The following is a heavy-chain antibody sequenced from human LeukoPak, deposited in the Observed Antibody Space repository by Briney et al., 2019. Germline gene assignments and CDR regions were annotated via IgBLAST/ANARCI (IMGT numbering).Heavy chain of an antibody. CDR3: AGQIWGSSAFDI. V-gene: IGHV4-59*01. D-gene: IGHD7-27*01. CDR2: IYYSGST. J-gene: IGHJ3*02. Sequence: SETLSLTCTVSGGSISSYYWSWIRKPPGKGLEWIGYIYYSGSTYYNPSLKSRVTISVDTSKNQLSLELSSVTAADTAVYYCAGQIWGSSAFDIWGQGTMVTVSS. CDR1: GGSISSYY.